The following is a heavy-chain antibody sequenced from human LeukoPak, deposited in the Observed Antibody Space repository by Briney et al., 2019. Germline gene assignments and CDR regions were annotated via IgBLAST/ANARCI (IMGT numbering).Heavy chain of an antibody. CDR1: GFTLSSYW. CDR3: ARTDFWSGYHRGYFDC. Sequence: GGSLRLSCAASGFTLSSYWMTWVRQAPGKGLEGVAKIKQNGRDKYYVDSVKGRFTISRDNAKNSLYLQMNSLRAEDTAVYYCARTDFWSGYHRGYFDCWGQGTLVTVSS. CDR2: IKQNGRDK. J-gene: IGHJ4*02. V-gene: IGHV3-7*05. D-gene: IGHD3-3*01.